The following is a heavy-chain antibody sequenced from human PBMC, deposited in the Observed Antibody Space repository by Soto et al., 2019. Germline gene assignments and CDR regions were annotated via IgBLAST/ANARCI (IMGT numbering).Heavy chain of an antibody. D-gene: IGHD6-19*01. J-gene: IGHJ5*02. V-gene: IGHV2-5*01. CDR3: AKSGSSGWYGWFDP. CDR1: GFSLRTSGVG. CDR2: IYWNDNK. Sequence: SGPTLVNPTQTLTLTCIFSGFSLRTSGVGVGWIRQPPGKALEWLGFIYWNDNKRYSPSLKSRLTITKDTSKNQVVLTMTNMDPVDTATYYCAKSGSSGWYGWFDPWGQGTLVTVSS.